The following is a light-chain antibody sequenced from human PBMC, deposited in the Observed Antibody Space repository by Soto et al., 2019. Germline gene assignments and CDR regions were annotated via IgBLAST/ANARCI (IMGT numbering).Light chain of an antibody. V-gene: IGLV2-14*01. CDR1: SSDVGGYYY. CDR3: SSYTTIKTVV. Sequence: QSVLTQPPSASGSPGQSVTISCTGTSSDVGGYYYVSWFQHHPGKAPKLIIFEVSNRPSGISDRFSGFKSANTAYLTISGVQPEDEADYHCSSYTTIKTVVFGGGTKLTVL. J-gene: IGLJ2*01. CDR2: EVS.